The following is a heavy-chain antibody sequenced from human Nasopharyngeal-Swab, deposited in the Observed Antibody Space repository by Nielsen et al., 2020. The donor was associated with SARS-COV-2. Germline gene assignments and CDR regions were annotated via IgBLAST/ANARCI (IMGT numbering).Heavy chain of an antibody. V-gene: IGHV4-39*01. D-gene: IGHD3-3*01. Sequence: SETLSLTCTVSGGSISSSSYYWGWIRQPPGKGLEWIGSIYYSGSTYYNPSLKSRVTISVDTSKNQFSLKLSSVTAADTAVYYCARHRVRFLEWLYHEGYYGMDVWGQGTTVTVSS. CDR2: IYYSGST. J-gene: IGHJ6*02. CDR1: GGSISSSSYY. CDR3: ARHRVRFLEWLYHEGYYGMDV.